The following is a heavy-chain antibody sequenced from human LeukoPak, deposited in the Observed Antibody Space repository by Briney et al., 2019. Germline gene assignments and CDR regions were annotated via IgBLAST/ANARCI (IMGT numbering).Heavy chain of an antibody. CDR2: ITSDGTDK. J-gene: IGHJ4*02. D-gene: IGHD3-10*01. CDR1: RSTFTRYA. V-gene: IGHV3-30-3*01. Sequence: GGSLRLSCATSRSTFTRYAMHCVRQAPGKGTERVAVITSDGTDKFYTDYVKGRFTITRGNAKKTLYLQMNSLRAEDTAVYYCARALITMIRGVIDYWGQGTLVTVSS. CDR3: ARALITMIRGVIDY.